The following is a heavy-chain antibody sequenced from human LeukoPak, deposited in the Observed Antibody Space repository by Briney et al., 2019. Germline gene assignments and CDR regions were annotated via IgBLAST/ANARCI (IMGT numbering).Heavy chain of an antibody. CDR3: AKDQDGVVVVLLKDAFDI. CDR2: IRHDGSNK. V-gene: IGHV3-30*02. J-gene: IGHJ3*02. CDR1: GFTFSMDG. D-gene: IGHD2-2*01. Sequence: GGSLRLSCAASGFTFSMDGMSWVRQAPGKGLEWVAFIRHDGSNKDYADSVKGRFTISRDNSKNTLYLQMNSLRVEDTAVYYCAKDQDGVVVVLLKDAFDIWGQGTMVTVSS.